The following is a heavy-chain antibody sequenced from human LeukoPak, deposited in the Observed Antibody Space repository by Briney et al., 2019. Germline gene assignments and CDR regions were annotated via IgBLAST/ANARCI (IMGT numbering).Heavy chain of an antibody. CDR3: ARGSRRSSTYYYDSSGLNWFDP. Sequence: ASVKVSCKAYGYTFTGYYMHWVRQAPGQGLEWMGWMNPNSGNTGYAQKFQGRVTMARNTSISTAYMELSSLRSEDTAVYYCARGSRRSSTYYYDSSGLNWFDPWGQGTLVTVSS. CDR2: MNPNSGNT. CDR1: GYTFTGYY. J-gene: IGHJ5*02. V-gene: IGHV1-8*02. D-gene: IGHD3-22*01.